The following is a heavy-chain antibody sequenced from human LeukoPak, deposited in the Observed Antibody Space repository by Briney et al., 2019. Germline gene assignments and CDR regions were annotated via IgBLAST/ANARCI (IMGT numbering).Heavy chain of an antibody. D-gene: IGHD1-1*01. CDR3: AGGRIWGWGTNDY. Sequence: PGGSLRLSCAASGFTVSNSYMSWVRQAPGEGLEWVSLIYSGGDTYYADSVKGRFTVSRDNSKNTLYLQMNSLRVEDTAVYYCAGGRIWGWGTNDYGGQEPLVTVPS. V-gene: IGHV3-53*01. CDR2: IYSGGDT. CDR1: GFTVSNSY. J-gene: IGHJ4*02.